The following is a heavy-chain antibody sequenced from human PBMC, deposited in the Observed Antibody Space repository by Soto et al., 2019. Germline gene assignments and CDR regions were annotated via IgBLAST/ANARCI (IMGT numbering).Heavy chain of an antibody. J-gene: IGHJ6*02. CDR3: ARGFRLTRYYGMDV. CDR2: ISYDGSDK. D-gene: IGHD7-27*01. Sequence: GGSLRLSCEGSGFTFSSFALHWLRQAPGKGLEWVALISYDGSDKYFADSVKGRFTISRDDPKNKVYLQMNSLRDEDTAVFYCARGFRLTRYYGMDVWGQGTTVTVSS. V-gene: IGHV3-30-3*01. CDR1: GFTFSSFA.